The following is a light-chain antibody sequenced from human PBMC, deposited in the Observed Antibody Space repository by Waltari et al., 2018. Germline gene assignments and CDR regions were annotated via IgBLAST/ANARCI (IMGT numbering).Light chain of an antibody. CDR3: QQYYTTPRT. V-gene: IGKV4-1*01. CDR2: WAT. CDR1: QSVLYSSNKKNY. Sequence: DIVMTQSLDSLAVSLGESVSINCTSSQSVLYSSNKKNYSAWYQQKPGQPPKLLIYWATTRESGVPDRFSGSGSGTDFTLTISSLQAEDVAIYYCQQYYTTPRTFGQGTKVEIK. J-gene: IGKJ1*01.